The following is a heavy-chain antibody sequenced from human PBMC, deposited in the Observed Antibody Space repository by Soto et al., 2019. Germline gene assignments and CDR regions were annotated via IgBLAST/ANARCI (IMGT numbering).Heavy chain of an antibody. Sequence: EVQLLESGGGLVQPGGSLRLSCAASGSTFSSYAMSWVRQAPGKGLEWVSAISGSGGSTYYADSVKGRFTISRDNSKNTLYLQMNSLRAEDTAVYYCAKKDHYYDSSGYYDYWGQGTLVTVSS. CDR1: GSTFSSYA. CDR3: AKKDHYYDSSGYYDY. J-gene: IGHJ4*02. D-gene: IGHD3-22*01. V-gene: IGHV3-23*01. CDR2: ISGSGGST.